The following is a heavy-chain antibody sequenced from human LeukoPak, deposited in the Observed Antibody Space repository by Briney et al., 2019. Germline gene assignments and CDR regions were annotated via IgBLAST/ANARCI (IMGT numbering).Heavy chain of an antibody. V-gene: IGHV4-61*01. J-gene: IGHJ5*02. CDR3: ARDLGPYDILTGYYGGNWFDP. D-gene: IGHD3-9*01. CDR2: IYYSGST. CDR1: GDSISTSNSY. Sequence: SETLSLTCTVSGDSISTSNSYWGWIRQPPGKGLEWIGYIYYSGSTNYNPSLKSRVTISVDTSKNQFSLKLSSVTAADTAVYYCARDLGPYDILTGYYGGNWFDPWGQGTLVTVSS.